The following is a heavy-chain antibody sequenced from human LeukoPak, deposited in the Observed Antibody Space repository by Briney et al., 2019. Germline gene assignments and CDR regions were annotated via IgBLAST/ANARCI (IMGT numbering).Heavy chain of an antibody. D-gene: IGHD6-19*01. Sequence: PGGSLRLSCAASGFTFSTYAMGWVRQAPGKGLEWASTVSGSGVTTYYADSVKGRFTISRDNSNNTLYLQMNSLSAADTALYYCAKATGYSSGPAPFDIWGQGTMVTVSS. CDR3: AKATGYSSGPAPFDI. J-gene: IGHJ3*02. CDR1: GFTFSTYA. CDR2: VSGSGVTT. V-gene: IGHV3-23*01.